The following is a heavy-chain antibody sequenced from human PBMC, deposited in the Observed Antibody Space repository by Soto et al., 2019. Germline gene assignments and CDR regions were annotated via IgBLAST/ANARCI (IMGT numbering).Heavy chain of an antibody. J-gene: IGHJ4*02. CDR3: ARDSVLATGPIEY. Sequence: QVQLVESGGGLVEPGGSLRLSCAASGFTLSDYYMSWVRQAPGKGLEWLSYISSSSATVYYVDSVKGRFTISRDNAKNSLYLQMDSLRAEDTAVYYCARDSVLATGPIEYWGQGAQVTVSS. D-gene: IGHD5-12*01. CDR2: ISSSSATV. CDR1: GFTLSDYY. V-gene: IGHV3-11*01.